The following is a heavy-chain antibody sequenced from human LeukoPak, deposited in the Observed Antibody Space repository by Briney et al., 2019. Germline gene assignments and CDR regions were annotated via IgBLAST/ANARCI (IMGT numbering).Heavy chain of an antibody. J-gene: IGHJ3*02. V-gene: IGHV4-59*01. D-gene: IGHD1-26*01. CDR2: IYYSGST. Sequence: SETLSLTCTVSGGSISSYYWSWIRQPPGKGLEWIGYIYYSGSTNYNPSLKSRVTISVDTSKNQFSLKLSSVTAADTAVYYCASVVGAHKGDAFDIWGQGTMVTVSS. CDR3: ASVVGAHKGDAFDI. CDR1: GGSISSYY.